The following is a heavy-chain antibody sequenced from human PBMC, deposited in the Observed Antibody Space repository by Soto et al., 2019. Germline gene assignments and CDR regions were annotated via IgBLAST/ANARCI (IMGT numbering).Heavy chain of an antibody. J-gene: IGHJ4*02. CDR2: IYYSGST. Sequence: QVQLQESGPGLVKTSQTLSLTCTVSGGSISSGGYYWSWIRQHPGKGLEWIGYIYYSGSTYYNPSLKSRVTISVDTSKNQFSLKLSSVTAADTAVYYCARFSGLVVKRAIFDYWGQGTLVTVSS. CDR1: GGSISSGGYY. V-gene: IGHV4-31*03. D-gene: IGHD2-15*01. CDR3: ARFSGLVVKRAIFDY.